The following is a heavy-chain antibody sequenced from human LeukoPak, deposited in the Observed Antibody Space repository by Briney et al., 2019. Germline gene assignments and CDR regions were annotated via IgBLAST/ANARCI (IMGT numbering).Heavy chain of an antibody. CDR3: ARDLRTRDYYGMDV. V-gene: IGHV4-4*02. J-gene: IGHJ6*02. CDR1: GGSISSSNW. CDR2: IYHSGST. Sequence: SETLSLTCTVSGGSISSSNWWSWVRQPPGKGLEWIGEIYHSGSTNYNPSLKSRVTISVDTSKNQFSLKLSSVTAADTAVYYCARDLRTRDYYGMDVWGQGTTVTVSS.